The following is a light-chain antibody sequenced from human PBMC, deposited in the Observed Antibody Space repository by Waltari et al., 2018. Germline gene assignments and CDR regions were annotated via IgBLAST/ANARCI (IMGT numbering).Light chain of an antibody. Sequence: DVELTQSPLSLPVTLGQPASISCRSSQGLVYSDGNTYLNWFHQRPGQSPRRLIYTVSRRDSGVPDRFSGCGSGSDFTLEISMVEAEDVGLYYCMQGSHWPRTFGQGTKVEIK. CDR3: MQGSHWPRT. CDR2: TVS. J-gene: IGKJ1*01. CDR1: QGLVYSDGNTY. V-gene: IGKV2-30*01.